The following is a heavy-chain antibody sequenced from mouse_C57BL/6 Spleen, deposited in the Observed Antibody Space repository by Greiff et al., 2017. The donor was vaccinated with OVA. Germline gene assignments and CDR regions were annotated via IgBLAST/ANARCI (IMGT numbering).Heavy chain of an antibody. D-gene: IGHD1-1*01. J-gene: IGHJ4*01. CDR2: ISSGSSTI. CDR3: ARHYGSSNYAMDY. Sequence: DVKLVESGGGLVKPGGSLKLSCAASGFTFSDYGMHWVRQAPEKGLEWVAYISSGSSTIYYADTVKGRFTISRDNAKNTLFLQMTSLRSEDTAMYYCARHYGSSNYAMDYWGQGTSVTVSS. CDR1: GFTFSDYG. V-gene: IGHV5-17*01.